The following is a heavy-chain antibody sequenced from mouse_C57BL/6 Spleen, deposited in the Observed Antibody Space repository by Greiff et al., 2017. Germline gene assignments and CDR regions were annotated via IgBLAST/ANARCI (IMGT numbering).Heavy chain of an antibody. CDR1: GYTFTSYW. V-gene: IGHV1-61*01. CDR2: IYPSDSET. D-gene: IGHD3-2*02. CDR3: VRRTAQARAMDY. Sequence: QVQLQQPGAELVRPGSSVKLSCKASGYTFTSYWMDWVKQRPGQGLEWIGNIYPSDSETHYNQKFKDKATLTVDKSSSTAYMQLSSLTSEDSAVYYCVRRTAQARAMDYWGQGTSVTVSS. J-gene: IGHJ4*01.